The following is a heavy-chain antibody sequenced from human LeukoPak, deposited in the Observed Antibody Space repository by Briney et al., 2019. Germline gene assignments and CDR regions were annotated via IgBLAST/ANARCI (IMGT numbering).Heavy chain of an antibody. V-gene: IGHV3-23*01. CDR1: GFTFSSYA. CDR3: AREPTGDY. Sequence: GGSLRLSCAASGFTFSSYAMSWVRQAPGKGLEWVSGISASGDSTYYADSVKGRFTISRDNAKKSVFLQMNSLRAEDSAVYYCAREPTGDYWGQGMLVTVSS. CDR2: ISASGDST. D-gene: IGHD1-1*01. J-gene: IGHJ4*02.